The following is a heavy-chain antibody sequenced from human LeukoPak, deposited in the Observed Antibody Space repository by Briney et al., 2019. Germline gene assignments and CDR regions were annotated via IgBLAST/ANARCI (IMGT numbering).Heavy chain of an antibody. CDR3: TRIPVGKAFDH. J-gene: IGHJ5*02. CDR2: INYAGSA. V-gene: IGHV4-61*01. Sequence: SETLSLTCTVSGGSVSSNSDYWSWLRQPPGKGLEWFGFINYAGSANYNTSLKSRDTISLDTYKNQFSVKVMAVAAADTAVYCCTRIPVGKAFDHWGQGTLVTVSS. CDR1: GGSVSSNSDY. D-gene: IGHD6-19*01.